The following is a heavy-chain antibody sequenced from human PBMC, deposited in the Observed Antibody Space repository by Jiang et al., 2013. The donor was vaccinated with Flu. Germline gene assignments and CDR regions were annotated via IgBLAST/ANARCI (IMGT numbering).Heavy chain of an antibody. CDR1: GGSISSYY. J-gene: IGHJ6*02. V-gene: IGHV4-59*13. Sequence: SGGSISSYYWSWIRQPPGKGLEWIGYIYYSGSTNYNPSLKSRVTISVDTSKNQFSLKLSSVTAADTAVYYCARSGSYRYYYYYYGMDVWGQGTTVTVSS. D-gene: IGHD1-26*01. CDR3: ARSGSYRYYYYYYGMDV. CDR2: IYYSGST.